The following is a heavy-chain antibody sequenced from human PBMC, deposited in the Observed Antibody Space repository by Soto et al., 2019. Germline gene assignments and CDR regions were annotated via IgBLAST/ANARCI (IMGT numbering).Heavy chain of an antibody. J-gene: IGHJ4*02. Sequence: QVQLQESGPGLVKPSETLSLTCTVSGRSVSSGSYYWSWMRQPPGKGLEWIGYMYYSGGTNQNPSLKSRVTISVDPSKNQFSLKLISMSAADTAVYYCAAGWNPRPLDYWGQGTVVTVSS. D-gene: IGHD1-1*01. V-gene: IGHV4-61*01. CDR3: AAGWNPRPLDY. CDR1: GRSVSSGSYY. CDR2: MYYSGGT.